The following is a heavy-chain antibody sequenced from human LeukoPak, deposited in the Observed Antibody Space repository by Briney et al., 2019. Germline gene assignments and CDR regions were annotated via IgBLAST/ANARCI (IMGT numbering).Heavy chain of an antibody. CDR2: IWYDGSNK. CDR1: GFTFSSYG. D-gene: IGHD5-24*01. J-gene: IGHJ6*02. Sequence: GGSLRLPCAASGFTFSSYGMHWVRQAPGKGLEWVAVIWYDGSNKYYADSVKGRFTISRDNSKNTLYLQMNSLRAEDTAVYYCAGEADGYNFYYYYYGMDVWGQGTTVTVSS. CDR3: AGEADGYNFYYYYYGMDV. V-gene: IGHV3-33*01.